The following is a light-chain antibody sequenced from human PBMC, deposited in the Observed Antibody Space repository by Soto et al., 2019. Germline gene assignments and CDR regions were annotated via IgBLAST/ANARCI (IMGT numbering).Light chain of an antibody. CDR1: SSDVGGYNY. V-gene: IGLV2-8*01. CDR3: SSYADSNNV. J-gene: IGLJ1*01. Sequence: SALTQPPSASGSPGQSVTISCTGTSSDVGGYNYVSWYQQHPGKAPKLMIYEVSKRPSGVPDRFSGSKSGNTASLTVSGLQAEDEADYYCSSYADSNNVFGTGTKLTVL. CDR2: EVS.